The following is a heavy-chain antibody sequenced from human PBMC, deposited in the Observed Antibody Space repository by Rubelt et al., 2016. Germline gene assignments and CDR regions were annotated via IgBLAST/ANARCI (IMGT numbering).Heavy chain of an antibody. D-gene: IGHD1-26*01. J-gene: IGHJ4*02. CDR1: GGSISSSGYY. CDR2: ISYSGST. CDR3: ARTYRYYSDY. V-gene: IGHV4-39*07. Sequence: QLQLQESGPGLVKPSETLSLTCTVSGGSISSSGYYWGWIRQSPGKGLEWIGSISYSGSTYYNLSLKSRVTISVDTSKNQFSLKVYSVTAADTAVYYCARTYRYYSDYWGQGTLVTVSS.